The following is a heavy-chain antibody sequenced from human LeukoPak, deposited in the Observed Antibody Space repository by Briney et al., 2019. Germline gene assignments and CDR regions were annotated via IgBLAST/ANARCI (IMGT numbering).Heavy chain of an antibody. D-gene: IGHD7-27*01. J-gene: IGHJ2*01. CDR3: ARDGVGLGSRYFDL. CDR1: GGSISSGGYY. CDR2: IYHSGST. Sequence: SQTLSLTCTVSGGSISSGGYYWSWIRQPPGKGLEWIGYIYHSGSTYYNPSLKSRVTMSVDTSKDQFSLKLSSVTAADTAVYYCARDGVGLGSRYFDLWGRGTLVTVSS. V-gene: IGHV4-30-2*01.